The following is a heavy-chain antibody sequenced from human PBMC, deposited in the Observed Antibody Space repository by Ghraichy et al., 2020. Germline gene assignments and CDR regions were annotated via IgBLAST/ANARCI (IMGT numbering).Heavy chain of an antibody. V-gene: IGHV4-59*08. Sequence: GSLRLSCTVSGASISDYYWAWIPQPPGKGLECLGFFHFGGNSNYKPSLKSRVAMSADTSKNQFSLNLRSVTAADTAVYYCARLDIVMIPTSIWAFDIWGQGTMVTISS. CDR3: ARLDIVMIPTSIWAFDI. CDR1: GASISDYY. J-gene: IGHJ3*02. CDR2: FHFGGNS. D-gene: IGHD2-2*03.